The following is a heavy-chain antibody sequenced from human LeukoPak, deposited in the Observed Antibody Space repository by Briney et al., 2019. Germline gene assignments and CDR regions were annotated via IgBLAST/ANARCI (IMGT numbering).Heavy chain of an antibody. CDR3: AADSSGWYEYYYGMDV. D-gene: IGHD6-19*01. Sequence: SVKVSCKASGFTFTSSAVQWVGQARGQRLEWIGWIVVGSGNTNYAQKFQERVTITRDMSTSTAYMELSSLRSEDTAAYYCAADSSGWYEYYYGMDVWGQGTTVTVSS. V-gene: IGHV1-58*01. CDR1: GFTFTSSA. J-gene: IGHJ6*02. CDR2: IVVGSGNT.